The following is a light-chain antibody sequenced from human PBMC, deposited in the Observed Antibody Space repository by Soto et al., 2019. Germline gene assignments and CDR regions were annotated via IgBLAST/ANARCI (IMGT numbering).Light chain of an antibody. CDR2: SAS. CDR3: QQSYTIPPT. J-gene: IGKJ4*01. CDR1: QSINTY. V-gene: IGKV1-39*01. Sequence: DIQMTQSPSSLSASVGDRVTITCRASQSINTYLNWYQQKPGKAPQFFIHSASSLQSGVPSRFSGGGSGTDFTLAISNLQPEDFATYYCQQSYTIPPTFGGGTKVEIK.